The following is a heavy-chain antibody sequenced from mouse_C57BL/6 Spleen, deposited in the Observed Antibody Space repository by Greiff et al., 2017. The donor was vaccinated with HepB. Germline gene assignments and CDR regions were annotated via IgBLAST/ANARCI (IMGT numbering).Heavy chain of an antibody. Sequence: EVKVVESGGGLVQPGGSLKLSCAASGFTFSDYYMYWVRQTPEKRLEWVAYISNGGGSTYYPDTVKGRFTISRDNAKNTLYLQMSRLKSEDTAMYYCARRGLFYWYFDVWGTGTTVTVSS. CDR1: GFTFSDYY. CDR2: ISNGGGST. CDR3: ARRGLFYWYFDV. J-gene: IGHJ1*03. V-gene: IGHV5-12*01.